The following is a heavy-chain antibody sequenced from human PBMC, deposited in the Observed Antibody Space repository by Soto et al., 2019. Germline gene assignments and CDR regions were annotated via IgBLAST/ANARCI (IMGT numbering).Heavy chain of an antibody. CDR3: ARSIDSSGYYFSNC. CDR2: IHYSGST. CDR1: GGSISSYY. J-gene: IGHJ4*02. Sequence: SETLSLTCTVSGGSISSYYWSWIRQSPGKGLEWIGDIHYSGSTNYNPSLNPSLKSRVTMSVDTSRNQFSLKLSSVTAADTAVYYCARSIDSSGYYFSNCWGQGTLVTVYS. V-gene: IGHV4-59*01. D-gene: IGHD3-22*01.